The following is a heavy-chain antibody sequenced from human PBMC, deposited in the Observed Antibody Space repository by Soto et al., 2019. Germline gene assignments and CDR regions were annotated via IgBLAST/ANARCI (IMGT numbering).Heavy chain of an antibody. J-gene: IGHJ4*02. D-gene: IGHD2-15*01. CDR2: IFHTGRT. V-gene: IGHV4-31*03. CDR1: TDSMTNRYYY. Sequence: QVQLQESGPGLVKPSETLSLTCRVSTDSMTNRYYYLSWVRQKPGKVLEWIGHIFHTGRTHFNPSLKSRVSISVDTSNYQFSLYLMSVTAADTAVYFCARWVEVSLDYFDSWGQGIPVTVSS. CDR3: ARWVEVSLDYFDS.